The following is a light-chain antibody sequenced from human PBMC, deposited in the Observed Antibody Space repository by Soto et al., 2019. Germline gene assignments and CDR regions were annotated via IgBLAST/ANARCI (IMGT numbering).Light chain of an antibody. V-gene: IGLV2-8*01. CDR1: ISDVGGYNY. J-gene: IGLJ2*01. CDR2: EVS. Sequence: QSVLTQPPSASGSPGQSVTISCTGTISDVGGYNYVSWYQQHPGKAPKLMIYEVSERHSGVPDRFSGSKSGNTASLTVSGLQADDDAGYYCGSYAGFNNYVAFGAGTQLTVL. CDR3: GSYAGFNNYVA.